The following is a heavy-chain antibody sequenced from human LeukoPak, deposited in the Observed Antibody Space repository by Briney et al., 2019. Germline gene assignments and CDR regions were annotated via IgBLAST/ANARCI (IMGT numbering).Heavy chain of an antibody. Sequence: GGSLRLSCAASGFTFSSYGMHWVRQTPGKGLEWVAIIWSDGSNKYYADSVKGRFTISRDNSKNTLYLQMNSLRAEDTVVYYCARGSGSFSGGFDYWGQGTLVTVSS. CDR1: GFTFSSYG. CDR3: ARGSGSFSGGFDY. CDR2: IWSDGSNK. V-gene: IGHV3-33*01. D-gene: IGHD1-26*01. J-gene: IGHJ4*02.